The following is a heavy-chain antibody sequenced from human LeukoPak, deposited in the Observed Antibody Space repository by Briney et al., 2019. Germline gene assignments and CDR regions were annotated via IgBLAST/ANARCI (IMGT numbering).Heavy chain of an antibody. V-gene: IGHV4-61*02. D-gene: IGHD1-1*01. CDR2: IYTSGST. CDR3: SVGTKLERRRGYFDY. Sequence: SETLSLTCTVSGGSISSGSYYWSWIRQPAGKGLEWIGRIYTSGSTNYNPSLKSRVTISVDTSKNQFSLKLSSVTAADTAVYYCSVGTKLERRRGYFDYWGQGTLVTVSS. J-gene: IGHJ4*02. CDR1: GGSISSGSYY.